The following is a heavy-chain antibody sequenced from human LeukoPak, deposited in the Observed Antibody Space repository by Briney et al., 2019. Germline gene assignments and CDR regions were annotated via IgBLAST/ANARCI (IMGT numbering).Heavy chain of an antibody. J-gene: IGHJ4*02. CDR1: GNY. CDR2: INHSGST. D-gene: IGHD3-10*01. CDR3: ARGYGSGSYYGY. V-gene: IGHV4-34*01. Sequence: GNYWSWIRQPPGKGLEWIGEINHSGSTNYNPSLKSRVTISVDTSKNQFSLKLSSVTAADTAVYYCARGYGSGSYYGYWGQGTLVTVSS.